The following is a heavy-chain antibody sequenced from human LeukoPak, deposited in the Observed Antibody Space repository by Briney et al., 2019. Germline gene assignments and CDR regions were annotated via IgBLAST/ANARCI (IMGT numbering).Heavy chain of an antibody. CDR3: ARYGSGSYYHY. CDR2: ISTDGGGT. V-gene: IGHV3-64*01. D-gene: IGHD3-10*01. J-gene: IGHJ4*02. CDR1: GFTFSDYA. Sequence: GGSLRLSCAASGFTFSDYAMHWVRQAPGKGLEYVSAISTDGGGTYYVNSVKGRFTISRDNSKKKLYLQMGSLRAEDMAVYYCARYGSGSYYHYWGQGTLVTVSS.